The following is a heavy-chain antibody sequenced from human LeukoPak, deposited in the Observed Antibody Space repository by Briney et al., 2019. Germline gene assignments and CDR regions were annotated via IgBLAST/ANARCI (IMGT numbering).Heavy chain of an antibody. D-gene: IGHD3-3*01. CDR1: GYTLTELS. Sequence: ASVKVSCKVSGYTLTELSMHWLRQAPGKGLEWMGGFHPEDGETIYAQKFQGRLTMTEDTSTDTAYMELSSLRSEDTAVYYCATIQRWVYDFWSGYPLYWGQGTLVTVSS. V-gene: IGHV1-24*01. CDR2: FHPEDGET. CDR3: ATIQRWVYDFWSGYPLY. J-gene: IGHJ4*02.